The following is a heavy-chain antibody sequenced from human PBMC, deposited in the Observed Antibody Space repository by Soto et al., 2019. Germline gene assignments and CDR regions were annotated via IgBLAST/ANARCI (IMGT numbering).Heavy chain of an antibody. CDR3: ARLLLGPNYXFWSGYRVYYYYYYGMDV. CDR2: MNPNSGNT. V-gene: IGHV1-8*01. D-gene: IGHD3-3*01. J-gene: IGHJ6*02. Sequence: ASVKVSCKASGYTFTSYDINWVRQATGQGLEWMGWMNPNSGNTGYAQKFQGRVTMTRNTSISTAYMELSSLRSEDTAVYYCARLLLGPNYXFWSGYRVYYYYYYGMDVWGQGTTVTV. CDR1: GYTFTSYD.